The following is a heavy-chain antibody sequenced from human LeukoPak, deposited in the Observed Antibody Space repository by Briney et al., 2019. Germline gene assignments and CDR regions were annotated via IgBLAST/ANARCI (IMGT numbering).Heavy chain of an antibody. J-gene: IGHJ4*02. CDR3: ARARVRGVHHFDY. CDR2: IGTAGDT. CDR1: GFTFSSYD. Sequence: GGSLRLSCAASGFTFSSYDMHWVRQATGKGRECVSAIGTAGDTYYPGSVKGRFTNSRENAKNSLYLQMNGLRAGDTGVYYCARARVRGVHHFDYWGEGTLVTVSS. D-gene: IGHD3-10*01. V-gene: IGHV3-13*01.